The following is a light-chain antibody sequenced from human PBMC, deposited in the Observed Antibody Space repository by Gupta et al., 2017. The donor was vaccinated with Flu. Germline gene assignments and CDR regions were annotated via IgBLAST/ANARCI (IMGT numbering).Light chain of an antibody. V-gene: IGLV4-69*01. J-gene: IGLJ2*01. CDR1: SGHSSYA. Sequence: QLVLTQSPSASASLGASVKLTCTLSSGHSSYAIAWHQQQPEEGPRYLMKLNSDGSHTKGDGIPDRFSGSSSGAERCLTISSLQSEDEADYYCQTWGTGIGVFGGGTKLTVL. CDR2: LNSDGSH. CDR3: QTWGTGIGV.